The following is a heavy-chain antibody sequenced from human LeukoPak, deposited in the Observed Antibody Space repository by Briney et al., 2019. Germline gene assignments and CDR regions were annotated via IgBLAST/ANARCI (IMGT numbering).Heavy chain of an antibody. CDR2: INSDGSGT. CDR1: GFTFSSYW. J-gene: IGHJ5*01. V-gene: IGHV3-74*01. Sequence: GGSLSLSCAASGFTFSSYWMHCVRESPGKGLVWVSRINSDGSGTIYADSVRGRFTISRDNAKNTLYLQVNSLRAEETAVYYSARTEGTGAYDSWGQGTLVTVSS. D-gene: IGHD3-10*01. CDR3: ARTEGTGAYDS.